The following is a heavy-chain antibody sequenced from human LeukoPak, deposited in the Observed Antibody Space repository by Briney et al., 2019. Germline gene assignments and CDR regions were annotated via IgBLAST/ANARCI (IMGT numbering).Heavy chain of an antibody. D-gene: IGHD3-10*01. V-gene: IGHV1-18*01. Sequence: ASVKVSCKASGYTFTSYGISWVRQAPGQGLEWMGWISAYNDNTNYAQKLQGRVTMTTDTSTSTAYMELRSLRSDDTAVYYCARVFWDGSGSYYNAPPFDYWGQGTLVTVSS. J-gene: IGHJ4*02. CDR2: ISAYNDNT. CDR3: ARVFWDGSGSYYNAPPFDY. CDR1: GYTFTSYG.